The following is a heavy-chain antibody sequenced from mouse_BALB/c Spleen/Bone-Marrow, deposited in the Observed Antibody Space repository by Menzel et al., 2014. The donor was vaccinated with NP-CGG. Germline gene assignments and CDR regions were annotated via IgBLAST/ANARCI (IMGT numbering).Heavy chain of an antibody. CDR3: ARYGNGLMDY. Sequence: VQLQQSGAELVKPGASVKLSCTASGFNIKDTYMHWVKQRPEQGLEWIGRIYPANGDTKYDPKFQGKATITADTSSNKAYLQLSNLTSEDTAVYYCARYGNGLMDYWGQGTSVTVSS. J-gene: IGHJ4*01. D-gene: IGHD2-1*01. CDR2: IYPANGDT. V-gene: IGHV14-3*02. CDR1: GFNIKDTY.